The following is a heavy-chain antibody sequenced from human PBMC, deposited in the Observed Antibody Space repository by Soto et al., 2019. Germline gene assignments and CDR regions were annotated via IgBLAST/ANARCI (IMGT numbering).Heavy chain of an antibody. CDR1: GFTFSSYA. CDR2: ISGSGGST. V-gene: IGHV3-23*01. J-gene: IGHJ4*02. Sequence: GGSLRLSCAASGFTFSSYAMSWVRRAPGKGLEWVSAISGSGGSTYYADSVKGRFTISRDNSKNTLYLQMNSLRAEDTAVYYCAKGTKGTTYQYPHLDYWGQGTLVTVSS. CDR3: AKGTKGTTYQYPHLDY. D-gene: IGHD2-2*01.